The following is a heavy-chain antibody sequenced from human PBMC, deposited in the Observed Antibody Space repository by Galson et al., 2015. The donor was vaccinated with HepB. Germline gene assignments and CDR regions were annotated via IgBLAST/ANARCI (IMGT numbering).Heavy chain of an antibody. CDR2: ISWIRGGV. D-gene: IGHD3-10*01. J-gene: IGHJ1*01. CDR3: ARDIGPLTMTRGYLAS. V-gene: IGHV3-9*01. CDR1: GVNFGDHA. Sequence: AMILACAGSGVNFGDHAMHWVRQVPGKGQEWVSAISWIRGGVGYADSVRGRFTTSRGNARSSVSLQMNSLRVEDTALYYCARDIGPLTMTRGYLASWGQGTLVTITS.